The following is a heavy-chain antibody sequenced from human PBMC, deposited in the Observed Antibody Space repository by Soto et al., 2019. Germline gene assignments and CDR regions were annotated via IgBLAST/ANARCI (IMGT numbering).Heavy chain of an antibody. V-gene: IGHV4-38-2*01. CDR2: PSHSGTT. CDR1: GYAISSGVY. Sequence: LSISCDVSGYAISSGVYWAWIRQPPGKRLEWIGNPSHSGTTYYNPSLKSRVTMSVDTSKNQFSLRLRSVTATDTVVFYCARVRTVGLSGSQEGSSGQGTVETVST. J-gene: IGHJ5*02. D-gene: IGHD3-10*01. CDR3: ARVRTVGLSGSQEGS.